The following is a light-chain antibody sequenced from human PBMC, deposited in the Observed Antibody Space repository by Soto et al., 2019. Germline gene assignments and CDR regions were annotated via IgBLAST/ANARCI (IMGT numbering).Light chain of an antibody. CDR1: QDIRNY. CDR3: QHYDHLPPLS. V-gene: IGKV1-33*01. Sequence: DLQMTQSPSSLSASVGDRVTITCQASQDIRNYLNWYQQKPGKAPNLLIYDASNLRAGVPSRFRGSGSGTEFTFTISSLQPEDIATYYCQHYDHLPPLSFGGGTKVEIK. J-gene: IGKJ4*01. CDR2: DAS.